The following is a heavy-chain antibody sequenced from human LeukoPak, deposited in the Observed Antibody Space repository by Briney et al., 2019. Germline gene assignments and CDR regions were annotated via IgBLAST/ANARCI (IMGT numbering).Heavy chain of an antibody. V-gene: IGHV3-20*04. CDR3: ARVQKYSIAAAGTLSYYMDV. D-gene: IGHD6-13*01. J-gene: IGHJ6*03. Sequence: PGGSLRLSCAASGFTFDDYGMSWVRQAPGKGLEWVSGINWNGGSTGYADSVKGRFTISRDNAKNSLYLQMNSLRAEDTALYYCARVQKYSIAAAGTLSYYMDVWGKGTTVTVSS. CDR1: GFTFDDYG. CDR2: INWNGGST.